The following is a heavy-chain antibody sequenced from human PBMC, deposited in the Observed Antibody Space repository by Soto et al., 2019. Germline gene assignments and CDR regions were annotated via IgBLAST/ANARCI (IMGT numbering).Heavy chain of an antibody. Sequence: EVQLVESGGGLVKPGGSLRLSCAASGFTFSSYSMNWVRQAPGKGLEWVSSITSTSSYIYYADSVKGRFTISRDNAKNSLYLQMNSLRAEDTAVYYCARDRDSGSYYYYGMDVWGQGTMVTVSS. V-gene: IGHV3-21*01. D-gene: IGHD1-26*01. CDR1: GFTFSSYS. CDR3: ARDRDSGSYYYYGMDV. J-gene: IGHJ6*02. CDR2: ITSTSSYI.